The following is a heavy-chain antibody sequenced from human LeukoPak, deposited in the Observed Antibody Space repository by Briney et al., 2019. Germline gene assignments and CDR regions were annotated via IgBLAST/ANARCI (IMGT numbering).Heavy chain of an antibody. J-gene: IGHJ6*02. CDR2: ISYLDHST. Sequence: GGSLRLSCAACGFIFSSYNMIWVRQSPGKGREWVSSISYLDHSTYYPDSLNGRFTISRDNAKNSLYLQMHSLRAEDTAVYYCARGGGYEQYYYYGMDVWGQGTTVTVSS. D-gene: IGHD5-12*01. V-gene: IGHV3-21*01. CDR3: ARGGGYEQYYYYGMDV. CDR1: GFIFSSYN.